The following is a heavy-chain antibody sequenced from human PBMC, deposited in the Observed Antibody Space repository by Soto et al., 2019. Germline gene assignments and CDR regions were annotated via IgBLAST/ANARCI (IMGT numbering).Heavy chain of an antibody. Sequence: EQGLEWMGWISTHNGKTKYAQKLQGRVTMTTDTSTSTAYMELGSLRSDDTAVYYCARDPQLFWHGELKYPFFEYCGHGSLFTV. J-gene: IGHJ4*01. D-gene: IGHD3-10*01. V-gene: IGHV1-18*01. CDR2: ISTHNGKT. CDR3: ARDPQLFWHGELKYPFFEY.